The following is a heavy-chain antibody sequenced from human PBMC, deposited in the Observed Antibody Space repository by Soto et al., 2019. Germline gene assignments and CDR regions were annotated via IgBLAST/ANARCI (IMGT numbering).Heavy chain of an antibody. CDR2: MNPNSGNT. Sequence: DSVQVSCKASGYTFTGYDINWVRQATGQGLEWMGWMNPNSGNTGYAPKFQGRVTMTRNTSISTAYMELSSLRSEDTAVYYCARGIGINGDWVVYYSYYGMDVWGQGTTVTVAS. CDR1: GYTFTGYD. D-gene: IGHD7-27*01. CDR3: ARGIGINGDWVVYYSYYGMDV. J-gene: IGHJ6*02. V-gene: IGHV1-8*01.